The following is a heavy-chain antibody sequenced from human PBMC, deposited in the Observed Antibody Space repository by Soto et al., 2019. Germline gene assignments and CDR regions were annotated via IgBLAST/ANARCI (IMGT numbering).Heavy chain of an antibody. CDR1: GGSVSSGTYY. V-gene: IGHV4-61*01. J-gene: IGHJ2*01. CDR2: FYRGSP. Sequence: QVQLQESGPGQVKPSETLFLTCTVSGGSVSSGTYYWSWIRQPAGKGLEWMGYFYRGSPNYNPSLESRAPISVDTSRTQFSLMLSSVTAADTAVYYCSGDQGLGAGYFALWGRGTLVTVSS. D-gene: IGHD7-27*01. CDR3: SGDQGLGAGYFAL.